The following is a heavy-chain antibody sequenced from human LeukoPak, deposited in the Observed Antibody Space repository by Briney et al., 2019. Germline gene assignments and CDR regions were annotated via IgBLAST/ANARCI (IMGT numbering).Heavy chain of an antibody. D-gene: IGHD3-3*01. CDR3: ARDMEYPGAGFDY. V-gene: IGHV4-34*01. J-gene: IGHJ4*02. Sequence: SETLSLTCAVYGGSFSGYYWSWIRQPPRKGVEWIGEINHSGRTNYNPSLKSRVTISVDTSKNQFSLKLSSVTAADTAVDYCARDMEYPGAGFDYWGQGIPVTVSS. CDR1: GGSFSGYY. CDR2: INHSGRT.